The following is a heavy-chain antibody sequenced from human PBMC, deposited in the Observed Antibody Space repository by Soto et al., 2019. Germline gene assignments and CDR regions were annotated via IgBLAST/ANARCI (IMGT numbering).Heavy chain of an antibody. CDR3: AKSGSSGWYGWFAP. Sequence: QITLKESGPTLVKPTQTLTLTCIFSGFSLRTSGVGVGWIRQPPGKALEWLGFIYWNDDKRYSPSLKNRLTITKHTSKNQVVLTMTNMDPVDTATYYCAKSGSSGWYGWFAPWGQGTLVTVSS. J-gene: IGHJ5*02. V-gene: IGHV2-5*01. CDR1: GFSLRTSGVG. CDR2: IYWNDDK. D-gene: IGHD6-19*01.